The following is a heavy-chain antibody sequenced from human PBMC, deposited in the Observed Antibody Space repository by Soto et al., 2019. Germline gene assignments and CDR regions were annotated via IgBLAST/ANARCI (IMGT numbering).Heavy chain of an antibody. CDR1: GYSFTSKS. D-gene: IGHD2-21*01. CDR3: ARDRYGGNCCDAFYV. J-gene: IGHJ3*01. V-gene: IGHV1-18*01. Sequence: QAQLVQSGAEVKKPGTPVKISCKASGYSFTSKSLVWVRQAPGHGLEWVGWISPYNGRTEYAKNVHGRVSMTRDTSTSTAHIELRSQTSEDTAVYYCARDRYGGNCCDAFYVGGQATMVIVSS. CDR2: ISPYNGRT.